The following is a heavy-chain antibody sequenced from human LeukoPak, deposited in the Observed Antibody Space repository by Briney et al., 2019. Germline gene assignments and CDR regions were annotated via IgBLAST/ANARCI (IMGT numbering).Heavy chain of an antibody. V-gene: IGHV3-23*01. Sequence: GGSLRLSCVGSGFTFRSHAMSWVRQAPEKGLEFVSGIYENGGTTYYADSVKGRFTISRDNAKNTLYLQMNNLRADDTAVYYCAGGRLVATSKAVAIDYWGQGTLVTVSS. D-gene: IGHD5-12*01. CDR1: GFTFRSHA. J-gene: IGHJ4*02. CDR2: IYENGGTT. CDR3: AGGRLVATSKAVAIDY.